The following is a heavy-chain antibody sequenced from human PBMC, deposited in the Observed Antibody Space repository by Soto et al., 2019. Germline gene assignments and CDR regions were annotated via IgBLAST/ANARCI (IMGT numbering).Heavy chain of an antibody. Sequence: GGSLRLSCAASGFTFSSYAMSWVRQAPGKGLEWVSAISGSGGSTYYADSVKGRFTISRDNSKNTLYLQMNSLRAEYTAVYYCAKVDFWSGYYRHFDYWGQGTLVTVSS. D-gene: IGHD3-3*01. CDR2: ISGSGGST. CDR1: GFTFSSYA. J-gene: IGHJ4*02. CDR3: AKVDFWSGYYRHFDY. V-gene: IGHV3-23*01.